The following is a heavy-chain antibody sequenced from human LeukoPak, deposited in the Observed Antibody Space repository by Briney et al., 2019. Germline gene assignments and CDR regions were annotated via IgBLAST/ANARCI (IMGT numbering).Heavy chain of an antibody. D-gene: IGHD3-9*01. CDR1: GYTFTSYY. J-gene: IGHJ4*02. CDR3: ARDLSRGKLRYFDWLPPDY. CDR2: INPNAGTT. V-gene: IGHV1-46*01. Sequence: ASVKVSCKASGYTFTSYYMHWVRQAPGQGLEWMGIINPNAGTTSYAQKFQGRVTVTRDTSTSTVYMELSSLRSEDTAVYYCARDLSRGKLRYFDWLPPDYWGQGTLVTVSS.